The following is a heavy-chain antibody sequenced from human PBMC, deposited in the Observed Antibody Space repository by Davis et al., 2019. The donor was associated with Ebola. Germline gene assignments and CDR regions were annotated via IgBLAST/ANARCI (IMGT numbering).Heavy chain of an antibody. Sequence: GGSLRLSCAASGFTFSSYAMSWVRQAPGKGLEWVSAISGSGSSTYYADSVKGRFTISRDNAKNSLYLQMNSLRDEDTAVYYCARSTRAGYSSGWNDYWGQGTLVTVSS. J-gene: IGHJ4*02. CDR2: ISGSGSST. CDR3: ARSTRAGYSSGWNDY. V-gene: IGHV3-23*01. D-gene: IGHD6-19*01. CDR1: GFTFSSYA.